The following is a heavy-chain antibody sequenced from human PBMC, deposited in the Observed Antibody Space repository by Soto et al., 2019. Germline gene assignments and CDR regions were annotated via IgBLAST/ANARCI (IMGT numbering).Heavy chain of an antibody. CDR1: GFTFRAYS. J-gene: IGHJ4*02. D-gene: IGHD5-18*01. Sequence: GGSLRLSCVASGFTFRAYSMSWVRQAPGQGLEWVSSITSSSTYIYYTRSVEGRFTISRGDAKNSLHLQMNSLRAEDTAVYYCARDLLEGYGHARQPDYWGQGTLVTVSS. V-gene: IGHV3-21*06. CDR2: ITSSSTYI. CDR3: ARDLLEGYGHARQPDY.